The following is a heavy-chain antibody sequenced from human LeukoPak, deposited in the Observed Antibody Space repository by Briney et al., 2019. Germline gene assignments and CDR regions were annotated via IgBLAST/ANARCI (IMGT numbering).Heavy chain of an antibody. V-gene: IGHV4-34*01. CDR2: INHSGST. Sequence: SETLSLTCAVYGGSFSGYYWSRIRQPPGKGLEWIGEINHSGSTNYNPSLKSRVTISVETSKNQFSLKLSSVTAADTAVYYCATVKSAAKPWFDPWGQGTLVTVSS. CDR1: GGSFSGYY. CDR3: ATVKSAAKPWFDP. J-gene: IGHJ5*02. D-gene: IGHD2-2*01.